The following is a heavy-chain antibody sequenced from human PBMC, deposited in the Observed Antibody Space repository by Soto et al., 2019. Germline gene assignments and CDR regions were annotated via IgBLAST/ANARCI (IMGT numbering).Heavy chain of an antibody. D-gene: IGHD2-15*01. Sequence: ASVKVSCKASGYTFTSYDINWVRQATGQGLEWMGWMNPNSGNTGYAQKFQGRVTMTRNTSISTAYMELSSLRSEDTAVYYWARRRRDATRFDPWGQGTLVTVSS. CDR1: GYTFTSYD. CDR3: ARRRRDATRFDP. V-gene: IGHV1-8*01. J-gene: IGHJ5*02. CDR2: MNPNSGNT.